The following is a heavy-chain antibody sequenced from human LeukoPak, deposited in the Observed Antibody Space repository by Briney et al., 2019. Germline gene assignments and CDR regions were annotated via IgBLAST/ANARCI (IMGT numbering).Heavy chain of an antibody. J-gene: IGHJ4*02. Sequence: GGSLRLSCVGSGFTFSRYWLNWVRQAPGEGLEWVSAISGSGGSTYYADSVKGRFTISRDNSKNTLYLQMNSLRAEDTAVYYCASGVRVVPAAHFDYWGQGTLVTVSS. CDR1: GFTFSRYW. CDR3: ASGVRVVPAAHFDY. D-gene: IGHD2-2*01. V-gene: IGHV3-23*01. CDR2: ISGSGGST.